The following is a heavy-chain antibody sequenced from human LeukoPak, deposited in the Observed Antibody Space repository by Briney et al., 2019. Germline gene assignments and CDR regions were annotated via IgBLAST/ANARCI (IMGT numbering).Heavy chain of an antibody. CDR3: TKEVQRWHSYFYRPSYALDI. Sequence: GGSLRLSCAVSGFNFDDYAIHWVRQGPGKGLEWAAGISANGGFISYGESVKGRFTISRDNPRNSVFLLTNFLRAEDMAMYFCTKEVQRWHSYFYRPSYALDIWGQGTMVSVSS. J-gene: IGHJ3*02. V-gene: IGHV3-9*03. CDR1: GFNFDDYA. CDR2: ISANGGFI. D-gene: IGHD3-22*01.